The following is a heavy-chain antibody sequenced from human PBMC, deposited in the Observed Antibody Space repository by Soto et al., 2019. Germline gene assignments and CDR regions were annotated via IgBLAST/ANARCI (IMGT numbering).Heavy chain of an antibody. V-gene: IGHV3-30-3*02. CDR2: ISYDGNRI. D-gene: IGHD2-21*02. CDR1: DFPFSSYS. J-gene: IGHJ5*02. CDR3: ARGLVVTAKGWFDL. Sequence: QVQLVQSGGGVIQPGGSLRLTCAASDFPFSSYSMNWVRQAPGKGLEWVAVISYDGNRIYYADSVKGRFTISRDNAKNTMFLQMSGLRPEDTAVYYCARGLVVTAKGWFDLWRQGTQVTVS.